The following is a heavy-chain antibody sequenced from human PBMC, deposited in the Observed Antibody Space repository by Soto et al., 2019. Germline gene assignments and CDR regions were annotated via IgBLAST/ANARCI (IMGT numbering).Heavy chain of an antibody. V-gene: IGHV3-7*01. D-gene: IGHD3-10*01. J-gene: IGHJ2*01. Sequence: RSSLRLSCAASGFALGNYWMSWVRQAPGKVLEWWGTIKLDASEKKYVDSVKVRFTMSRDNAKNSLYLQMDSLRAEDAAVYHCARDSGYGSGGCVSRCLGLWGGGALVSVSS. CDR3: ARDSGYGSGGCVSRCLGL. CDR2: IKLDASEK. CDR1: GFALGNYW.